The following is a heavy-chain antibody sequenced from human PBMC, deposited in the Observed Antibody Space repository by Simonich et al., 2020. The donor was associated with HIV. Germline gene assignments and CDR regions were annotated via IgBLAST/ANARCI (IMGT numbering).Heavy chain of an antibody. J-gene: IGHJ2*01. CDR1: GGSFSGYY. D-gene: IGHD1-26*01. V-gene: IGHV4-34*01. CDR3: ARAGRGSGSSFYWYFDL. Sequence: QVQLQQWGAGLLKPSETLSLTCAVYGGSFSGYYWNWIHQPPGKGLEWIGEINHSGSTNYNPSLKSRVTISVDTSKNQFSLKLSSVTAADTAVYYCARAGRGSGSSFYWYFDLWGRGTLVTVSS. CDR2: INHSGST.